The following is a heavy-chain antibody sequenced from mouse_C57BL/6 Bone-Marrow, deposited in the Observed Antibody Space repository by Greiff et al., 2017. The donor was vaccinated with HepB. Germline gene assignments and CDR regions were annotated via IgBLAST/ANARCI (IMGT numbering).Heavy chain of an antibody. V-gene: IGHV5-16*01. J-gene: IGHJ3*01. CDR1: GFTFSDYY. CDR2: INYDGSST. Sequence: EVMLVESEGGLVQPGSSMKLSCTASGFTFSDYYMAWVRQVPEKGLEWVANINYDGSSTYYLDSLKSRFIISRDNAKNILYLQMSSLKSEDTATYYCAREGLYDEGFAYWGQGTLVTVSA. CDR3: AREGLYDEGFAY. D-gene: IGHD2-3*01.